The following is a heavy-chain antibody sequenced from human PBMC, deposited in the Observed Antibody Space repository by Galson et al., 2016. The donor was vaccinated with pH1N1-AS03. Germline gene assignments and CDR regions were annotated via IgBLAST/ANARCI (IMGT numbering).Heavy chain of an antibody. CDR2: IYWNDDK. J-gene: IGHJ6*02. D-gene: IGHD5-18*01. V-gene: IGHV2-5*01. CDR3: GHRIQHGDYFYFYCLTV. Sequence: PALVKPPQTLTLTCTFSGFSLATSGVGVGWIRQPPGKALEWLALIYWNDDKRYSPSLKSRLNITKDTSKNEVVLTITNMDPVDTATYYCGHRIQHGDYFYFYCLTVWGQGTTVTVSS. CDR1: GFSLATSGVG.